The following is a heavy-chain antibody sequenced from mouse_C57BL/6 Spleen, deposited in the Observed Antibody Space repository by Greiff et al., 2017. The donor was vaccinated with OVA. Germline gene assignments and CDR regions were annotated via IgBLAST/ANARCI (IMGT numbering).Heavy chain of an antibody. CDR2: IRSKSNNYAT. CDR1: GFSFNTYA. Sequence: EVQLVESGGGLVQPKGSLKLSCAASGFSFNTYAMNWVRQAPGKGLEWVARIRSKSNNYATYYADSVKDRFTISRDDSESMLYLQMNNLKTEDTAMYYCVRPHYYGSSYDWYFDVWGTGTTVTVSS. D-gene: IGHD1-1*01. CDR3: VRPHYYGSSYDWYFDV. J-gene: IGHJ1*03. V-gene: IGHV10-1*01.